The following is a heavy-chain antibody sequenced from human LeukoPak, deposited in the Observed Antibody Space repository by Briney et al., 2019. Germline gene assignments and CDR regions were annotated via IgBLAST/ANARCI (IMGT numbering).Heavy chain of an antibody. D-gene: IGHD3-3*01. CDR2: IYYSGST. J-gene: IGHJ4*02. CDR3: ATGTIFGVLLQ. Sequence: SETLSLTCTVSGGSVSSSGSFWGWIRQPPGKGLEWISTIYYSGSTNFNPSLKRRVTISVDTSKNQFSLKVTSVTAADTAVYYCATGTIFGVLLQWGQGTVVTVS. V-gene: IGHV4-39*01. CDR1: GGSVSSSGSF.